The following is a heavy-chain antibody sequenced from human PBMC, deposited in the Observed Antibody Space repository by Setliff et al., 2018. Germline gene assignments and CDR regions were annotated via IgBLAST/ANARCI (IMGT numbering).Heavy chain of an antibody. CDR1: GYTFTSYD. D-gene: IGHD1-26*01. J-gene: IGHJ6*03. Sequence: ASVKVSCKASGYTFTSYDINWVRQATGQGLEWMGWMSPNSGNTGYAQKFQGRVTITRNTSISTAYMELSSLRSEDTAVYYCARVKVIVGATPRTYYMDVWGKGTTVTVSS. CDR3: ARVKVIVGATPRTYYMDV. V-gene: IGHV1-8*03. CDR2: MSPNSGNT.